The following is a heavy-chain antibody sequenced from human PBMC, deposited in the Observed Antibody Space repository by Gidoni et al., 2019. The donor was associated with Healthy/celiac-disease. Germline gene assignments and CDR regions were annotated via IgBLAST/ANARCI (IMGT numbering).Heavy chain of an antibody. J-gene: IGHJ6*02. CDR3: AREIGGESYCSGGSCYLGYYGMDV. Sequence: QVQLVQSGADVKKPGASVKVSCKASGYTFTSSYMLSVRQAPGQGLEWMGIINPRGGSTSCAQKFQGRVTMTRDTSTSTVYMEMSSLRSEDTAVYYCAREIGGESYCSGGSCYLGYYGMDVWGQGTTVTVSS. V-gene: IGHV1-46*01. D-gene: IGHD2-15*01. CDR1: GYTFTSSY. CDR2: INPRGGST.